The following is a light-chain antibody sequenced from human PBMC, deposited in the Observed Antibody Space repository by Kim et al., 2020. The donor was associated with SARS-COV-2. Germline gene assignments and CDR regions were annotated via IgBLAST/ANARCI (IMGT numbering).Light chain of an antibody. V-gene: IGKV1-12*01. CDR1: QGIASW. Sequence: DVQMTQSPSSVSASIGDRVTITCRASQGIASWLAWYQQKPGKAPKLLIYAASGLQSGVPSRFSGSVSGREFTLTISSLQPEDVATYFCQQSNNFPITFGQGTRLEIK. J-gene: IGKJ5*01. CDR3: QQSNNFPIT. CDR2: AAS.